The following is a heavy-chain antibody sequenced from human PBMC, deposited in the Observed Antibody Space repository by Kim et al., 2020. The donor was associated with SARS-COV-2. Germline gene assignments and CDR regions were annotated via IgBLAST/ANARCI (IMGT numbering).Heavy chain of an antibody. CDR3: ANYGEGPGAFDI. V-gene: IGHV4-30-4*01. CDR1: GGSISSGDYY. Sequence: SETLSLTCTVSGGSISSGDYYWSWIRQPPGKGLEWIGYIYYSGSTYYNPSLKSRVTISVDTSKNQFSLKLSSVTAADTAVYYCANYGEGPGAFDIWGQGTMVTVSS. CDR2: IYYSGST. J-gene: IGHJ3*02. D-gene: IGHD4-17*01.